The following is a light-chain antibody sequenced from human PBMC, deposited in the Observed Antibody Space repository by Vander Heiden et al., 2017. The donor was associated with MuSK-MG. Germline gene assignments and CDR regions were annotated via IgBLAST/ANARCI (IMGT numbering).Light chain of an antibody. CDR3: NSYTTGSTLV. V-gene: IGLV2-14*03. CDR2: DVS. CDR1: TGDVGAYDF. Sequence: QSARTQPASEYGSPGQSIPISCTGTTGDVGAYDFSAWYQHPPGKAPKLMIYDVSNRPSGVSNRFSGSKSGNTASLTISGLQPEDEADYYCNSYTTGSTLVFGGGTKLTVL. J-gene: IGLJ3*02.